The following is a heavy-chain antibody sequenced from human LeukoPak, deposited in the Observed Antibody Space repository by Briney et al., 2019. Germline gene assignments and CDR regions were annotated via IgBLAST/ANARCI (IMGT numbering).Heavy chain of an antibody. CDR3: ASQYYDFWSGYYPSFGY. D-gene: IGHD3-3*01. CDR2: IDEGDGTT. Sequence: GGSLRLSCAASGFTFSSHAMNWVRQAPGKGLEWVSSIDEGDGTTHYADSVKGRFTISRDDSKNTLYLQLNSLRVEDTAVYYCASQYYDFWSGYYPSFGYWGQGTLVTVSS. V-gene: IGHV3-23*01. CDR1: GFTFSSHA. J-gene: IGHJ4*02.